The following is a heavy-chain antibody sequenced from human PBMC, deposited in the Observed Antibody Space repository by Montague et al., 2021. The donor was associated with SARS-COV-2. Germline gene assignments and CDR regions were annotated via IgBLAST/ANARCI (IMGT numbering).Heavy chain of an antibody. J-gene: IGHJ4*02. V-gene: IGHV4-39*01. CDR2: IYYSGST. D-gene: IGHD5-12*01. CDR1: GGSISSSTYY. Sequence: SETLSLTCTVSGGSISSSTYYWSWIRQPPGKGLEWIGCIYYSGSTYYNPSLKSRVTISVDTTKNQFSLKLSSVTAADTAVYYCARHGWGWLRLLRPFDYWGQGTLVTVSS. CDR3: ARHGWGWLRLLRPFDY.